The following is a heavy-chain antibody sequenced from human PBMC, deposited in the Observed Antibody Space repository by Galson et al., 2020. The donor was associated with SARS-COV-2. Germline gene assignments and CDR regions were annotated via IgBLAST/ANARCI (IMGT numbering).Heavy chain of an antibody. V-gene: IGHV3-9*01. CDR3: ASGAGFGEFSDY. D-gene: IGHD3-10*01. J-gene: IGHJ4*02. CDR2: ISWNSGSI. CDR1: GFTFDDYA. Sequence: GGSLRLSCAASGFTFDDYAMHWVRQAPGKGLEWVSGISWNSGSIGYADSVKGRFTISRDNAKNSLYLQMNSLRAEDTALYYCASGAGFGEFSDYWGQGTLVTVSS.